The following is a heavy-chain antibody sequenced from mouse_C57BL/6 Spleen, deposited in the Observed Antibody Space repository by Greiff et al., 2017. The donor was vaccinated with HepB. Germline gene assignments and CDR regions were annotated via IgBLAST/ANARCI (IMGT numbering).Heavy chain of an antibody. D-gene: IGHD1-1*01. CDR3: AKTTVVDDAMDY. V-gene: IGHV1-80*01. Sequence: LVESGAELVKPGASVKISCKASGYAFSSYWMNWVKQRPGKGLEWIGQIYPGDGDTNYNGKFKGKATLTADKSSSTAYMQLSSLTSEDSAVYFCAKTTVVDDAMDYWGQGTSVTVSS. CDR1: GYAFSSYW. CDR2: IYPGDGDT. J-gene: IGHJ4*01.